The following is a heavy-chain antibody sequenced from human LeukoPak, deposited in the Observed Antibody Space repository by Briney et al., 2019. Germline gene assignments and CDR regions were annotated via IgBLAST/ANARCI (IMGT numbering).Heavy chain of an antibody. CDR3: ARDKDFGYFDY. CDR1: GFTFSSYS. V-gene: IGHV3-21*01. Sequence: KSGGSLRLSCAASGFTFSSYSMNWVRQAPGKGLEWVSSISSSSSYIYYADSVKGRFTISRDNAKNSLYLQMNSLRAEDTAVYYCARDKDFGYFDYWGQGTLVTVSS. CDR2: ISSSSSYI. D-gene: IGHD2-15*01. J-gene: IGHJ4*02.